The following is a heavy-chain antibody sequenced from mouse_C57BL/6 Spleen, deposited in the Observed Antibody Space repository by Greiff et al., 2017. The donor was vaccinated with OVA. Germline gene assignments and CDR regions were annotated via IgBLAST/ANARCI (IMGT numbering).Heavy chain of an antibody. CDR3: ARGAYYGSSYGYFDV. V-gene: IGHV1-4*01. CDR2: INPSSGYT. D-gene: IGHD1-1*01. CDR1: GYTFTSYT. Sequence: QVQLQQSGAELARPGASVKMSCKASGYTFTSYTMHWVKQRPGQGLEWIGYINPSSGYTKYNQKFKDKATLTADKSSSTAYMQLSSLTSEDSAVYYCARGAYYGSSYGYFDVWGTGTTVTVSS. J-gene: IGHJ1*03.